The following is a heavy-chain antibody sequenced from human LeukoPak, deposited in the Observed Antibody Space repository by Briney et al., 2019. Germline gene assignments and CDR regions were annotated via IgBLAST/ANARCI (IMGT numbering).Heavy chain of an antibody. J-gene: IGHJ4*02. CDR1: GFPFSRFY. D-gene: IGHD6-19*01. Sequence: GGSLRLSCAVSGFPFSRFYMSWIRQAPGKGLEWVANIKQDGSEKYYVDSVKGRFTISRDNAKNSLYLQMNSLRAEDTAVYYCAREIAVAGTDYWGQGTLVTVSS. CDR3: AREIAVAGTDY. V-gene: IGHV3-7*01. CDR2: IKQDGSEK.